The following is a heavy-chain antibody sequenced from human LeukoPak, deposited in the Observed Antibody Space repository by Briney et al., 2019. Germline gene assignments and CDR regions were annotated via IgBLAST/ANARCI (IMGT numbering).Heavy chain of an antibody. J-gene: IGHJ6*03. Sequence: SETLSLTCTVSGYSISSGYYWSWIRQPPGKGLEWIGEINHSGSTNYNPSLKSRVTISVDTSKNQFSPKLSSVTAADTAVYYCARHRGDILTGYSTYYYYYYMDVWGKGTTVTISS. CDR2: INHSGST. CDR1: GYSISSGYY. V-gene: IGHV4-38-2*02. D-gene: IGHD3-9*01. CDR3: ARHRGDILTGYSTYYYYYYMDV.